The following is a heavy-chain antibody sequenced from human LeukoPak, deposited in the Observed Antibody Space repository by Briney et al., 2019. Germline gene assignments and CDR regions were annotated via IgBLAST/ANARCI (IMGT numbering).Heavy chain of an antibody. CDR1: GFTFSNYW. J-gene: IGHJ4*02. CDR2: INSDGRSR. CDR3: ARVGPDSSDYSSLFDY. D-gene: IGHD3-22*01. V-gene: IGHV3-74*01. Sequence: PGGALRLSCAASGFTFSNYWMLWVRQAPGKGRVGVSRINSDGRSRHYAESVKGRFTTSRHNAKTTLHLQITSLRAEDTAVYYCARVGPDSSDYSSLFDYWGRGILVTVSS.